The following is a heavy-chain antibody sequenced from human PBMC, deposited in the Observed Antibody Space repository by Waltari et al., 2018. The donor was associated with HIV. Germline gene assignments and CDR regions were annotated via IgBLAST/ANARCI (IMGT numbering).Heavy chain of an antibody. CDR3: GGEPLWRGGNRGQSPH. CDR2: IYSGCTT. D-gene: IGHD3-10*01. V-gene: IGHV3-66*01. CDR1: GFAVIRIY. J-gene: IGHJ4*02. Sequence: EVQLVASGGGLVQPGGSLRLSCGASGFAVIRIYMSWVRQAPGEGVACGSIIYSGCTTHNADFVKGRFTTSRDNSKNTLYRQMNSLGAGDTAVYYCGGEPLWRGGNRGQSPHWGQGALVTVSS.